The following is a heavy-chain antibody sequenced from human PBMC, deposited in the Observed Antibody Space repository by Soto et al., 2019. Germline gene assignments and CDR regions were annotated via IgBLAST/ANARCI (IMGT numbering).Heavy chain of an antibody. CDR1: VASISSGGYY. J-gene: IGHJ4*02. V-gene: IGHV4-31*03. D-gene: IGHD2-15*01. CDR2: IYYSGST. CDR3: ASSPNADCSGGSCYPNRFDY. Sequence: TLSLTCTVSVASISSGGYYWIWIRQHPGKGLEWIGYIYYSGSTYYNPSLKSRVTISVDTSKNQFSLKLSSVTAADTAVYYCASSPNADCSGGSCYPNRFDYWGQGTLVTVSS.